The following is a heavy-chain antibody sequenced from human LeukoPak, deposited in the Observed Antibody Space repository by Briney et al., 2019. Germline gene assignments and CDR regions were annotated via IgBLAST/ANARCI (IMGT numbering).Heavy chain of an antibody. CDR3: ASGHGSGSGT. J-gene: IGHJ5*02. CDR1: GFTFSSYA. CDR2: ISGSGGST. V-gene: IGHV3-23*01. D-gene: IGHD3-10*01. Sequence: GGSLRLSCAAAGFTFSSYAMSWVRQAPGKGLEWVSAISGSGGSTYYADSVKGRFTISRDNSKNTLYLQMNSLRAEDTAVYYCASGHGSGSGTWGQGTLVTVSS.